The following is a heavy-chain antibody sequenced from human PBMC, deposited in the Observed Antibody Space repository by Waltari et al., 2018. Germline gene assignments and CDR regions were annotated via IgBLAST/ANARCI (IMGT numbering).Heavy chain of an antibody. CDR1: GYTFTSYD. Sequence: QVQLVQSGAEVKKPGASVKVSCKASGYTFTSYDINWVRQATGQGLEWMGWMNPNSGNTGYAQKFQGRVTMTRNTSISTAYMELSSLRSEDTAVYYCARFCSSTSCYRGYYYYGMDVWGQGTTVTVSS. CDR2: MNPNSGNT. V-gene: IGHV1-8*01. D-gene: IGHD2-2*01. J-gene: IGHJ6*02. CDR3: ARFCSSTSCYRGYYYYGMDV.